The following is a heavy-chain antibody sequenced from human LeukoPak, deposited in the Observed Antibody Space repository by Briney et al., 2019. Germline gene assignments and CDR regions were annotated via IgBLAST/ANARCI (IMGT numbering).Heavy chain of an antibody. CDR1: EFTFSNYA. J-gene: IGHJ6*03. CDR3: AKGLRTGVGPYMGYHYYMDV. Sequence: GSLRLSCAASEFTFSNYAMTWARQAPGKGLKWVSTISGSGTATYYADSVKGRFTISRDNAKNSLYLQMNSLRAEDTAVYYCAKGLRTGVGPYMGYHYYMDVWGKGATVTVSS. CDR2: ISGSGTAT. V-gene: IGHV3-23*01. D-gene: IGHD3-16*01.